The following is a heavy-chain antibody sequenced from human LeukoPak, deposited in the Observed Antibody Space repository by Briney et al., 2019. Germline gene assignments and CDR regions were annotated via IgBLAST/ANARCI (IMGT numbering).Heavy chain of an antibody. CDR2: INPNGGST. CDR1: GYTFTSYY. Sequence: GASVKVSCKASGYTFTSYYIHWVRQAPGQGLEWMGVINPNGGSTNYAQQFQGRVTVTRDTSTSTVYMDLSSLSSEDTAFYYCARSFGAPHYYDTSGYIDYWGQGTLVTVS. CDR3: ARSFGAPHYYDTSGYIDY. J-gene: IGHJ4*02. D-gene: IGHD3-22*01. V-gene: IGHV1-46*01.